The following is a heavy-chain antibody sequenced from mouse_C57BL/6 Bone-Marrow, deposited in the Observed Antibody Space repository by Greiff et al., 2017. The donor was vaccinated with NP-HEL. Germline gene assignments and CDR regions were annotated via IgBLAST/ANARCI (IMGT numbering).Heavy chain of an antibody. J-gene: IGHJ2*01. CDR3: ARSDYYGNFDY. V-gene: IGHV14-2*01. Sequence: EVQLPPSAAELVKPGDSVKVYCTAFGCRMEWCGGQLVGRSSGQCLEWIGRIDPEGGETKYAPKFQGKATITADTSSNTAYLQLSSLTSEDTVVYYCARSDYYGNFDYWGKGTTLTVSS. CDR2: IDPEGGET. D-gene: IGHD1-1*01. CDR1: GCRMEWCG.